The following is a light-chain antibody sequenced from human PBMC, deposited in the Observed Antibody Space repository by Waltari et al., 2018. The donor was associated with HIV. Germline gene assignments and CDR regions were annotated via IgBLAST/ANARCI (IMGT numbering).Light chain of an antibody. V-gene: IGLV3-19*01. J-gene: IGLJ1*01. CDR2: GNE. CDR3: NCRDSSGLYV. CDR1: SLWTYY. Sequence: SAELTHDPAVSVDLGQTVRITCPGYSLWTYYASWYQQKPGQAPVLVIYGNENRPPGIPDRFSGSSSGNTASVTITGAQAEDEADYYCNCRDSSGLYVFGTGTKVTVL.